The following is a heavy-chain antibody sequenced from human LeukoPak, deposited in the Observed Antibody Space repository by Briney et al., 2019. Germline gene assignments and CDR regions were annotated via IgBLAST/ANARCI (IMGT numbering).Heavy chain of an antibody. CDR3: AKGGFYGLGSYYEWGSDFDY. Sequence: PGGSLRLSCAASGFTFSSYGMHWVRQAPGKGLEWVAVIWYDGSNKYYADSVKGRFTISRDNSKNTLYLQMNSLRAEDTAVYYCAKGGFYGLGSYYEWGSDFDYWGQGTLVTVSS. V-gene: IGHV3-33*06. CDR2: IWYDGSNK. CDR1: GFTFSSYG. D-gene: IGHD3-10*01. J-gene: IGHJ4*02.